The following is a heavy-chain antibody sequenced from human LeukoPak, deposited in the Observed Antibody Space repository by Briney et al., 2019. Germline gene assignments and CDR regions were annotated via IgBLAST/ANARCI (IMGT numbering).Heavy chain of an antibody. CDR1: GFTFSNYS. Sequence: GGSLRLSCAASGFTFSNYSMNWVRQAPGKGLEWVSFLSSCSSYIYYADSVKGRFTISRDNAKSSLYLQMNSLRAEDTAVYYCARDAPNSGYIWGQGTMVTVSS. J-gene: IGHJ3*02. CDR2: LSSCSSYI. CDR3: ARDAPNSGYI. D-gene: IGHD3-22*01. V-gene: IGHV3-21*01.